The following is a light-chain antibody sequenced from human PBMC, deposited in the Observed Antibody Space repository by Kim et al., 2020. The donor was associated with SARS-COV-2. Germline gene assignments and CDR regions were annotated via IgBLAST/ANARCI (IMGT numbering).Light chain of an antibody. J-gene: IGKJ1*01. CDR2: GAP. V-gene: IGKV3-20*01. CDR3: QQYDSSVWT. Sequence: PGEGDTLSCRASQSVNVRFLAWYQQKPGQAPRLLIYGAPTRATGIPDRFSGSGSGTDFTLTISRLEPEDFAMYYCQQYDSSVWTFGQGTKVDIK. CDR1: QSVNVRF.